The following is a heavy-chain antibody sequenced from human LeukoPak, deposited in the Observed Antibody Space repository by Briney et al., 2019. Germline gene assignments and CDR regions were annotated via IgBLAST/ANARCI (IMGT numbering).Heavy chain of an antibody. V-gene: IGHV1-2*02. CDR2: INFNRGDT. D-gene: IGHD1-26*01. CDR1: GYTFRNYY. J-gene: IGHJ4*02. Sequence: GASVKVSCKASGYTFRNYYIHWVRQAPGHGLEYMGWINFNRGDTNYAEKFQGRVTMTRDTSIDTVYMDLSSLRSDDTALYYCARDKSNGIGIVYRGQGTPVTVSS. CDR3: ARDKSNGIGIVY.